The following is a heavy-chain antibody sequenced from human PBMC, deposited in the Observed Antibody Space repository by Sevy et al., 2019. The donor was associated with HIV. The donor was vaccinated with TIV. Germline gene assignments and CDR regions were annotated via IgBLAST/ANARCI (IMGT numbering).Heavy chain of an antibody. J-gene: IGHJ6*02. CDR1: GESFSSYY. CDR2: INHSGTT. V-gene: IGHV4-34*01. Sequence: SETLSLTCAVYGESFSSYYWSWIRQSPGKGLEWIGEINHSGTTNYHPSLKSRVSISADTSKNQFSLKLTSVTAADTGVYYCAVRRRVVIPGVVRRRDQFFFYGMAVCGQGTTVTVSS. CDR3: AVRRRVVIPGVVRRRDQFFFYGMAV. D-gene: IGHD2-2*01.